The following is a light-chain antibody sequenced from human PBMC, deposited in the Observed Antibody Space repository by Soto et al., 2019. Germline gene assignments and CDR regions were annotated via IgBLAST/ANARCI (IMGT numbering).Light chain of an antibody. J-gene: IGKJ3*01. CDR3: QHLNNYPPFS. Sequence: IQLTQSPSSLSASVGDRVSITCRASQDIKTYLAWYQQKQGKAPKLLISGTFTLQSGVPSRFNGSGSGTDFTLAISRLQPEDFATYYCQHLNNYPPFSFGPGTKVDLE. V-gene: IGKV1-9*01. CDR2: GTF. CDR1: QDIKTY.